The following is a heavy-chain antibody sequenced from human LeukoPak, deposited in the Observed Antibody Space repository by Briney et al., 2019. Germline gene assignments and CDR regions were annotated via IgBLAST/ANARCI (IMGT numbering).Heavy chain of an antibody. J-gene: IGHJ5*02. V-gene: IGHV3-48*03. CDR1: GFTFSSYE. D-gene: IGHD3-16*02. CDR2: ISYGSDFI. CDR3: ARVDLSKSYPPVDL. Sequence: PGGSLRLSCRGSGFTFSSYEMTWVRQAPGKGLECISYISYGSDFIYHADSVKGRFSISRDNAKNSLYLHMNSLRAGDTGTYYCARVDLSKSYPPVDLWGQGTLVTVST.